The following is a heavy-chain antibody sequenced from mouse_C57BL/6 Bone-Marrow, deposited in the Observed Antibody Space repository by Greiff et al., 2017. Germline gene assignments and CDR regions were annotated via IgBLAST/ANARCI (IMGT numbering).Heavy chain of an antibody. V-gene: IGHV14-1*01. Sequence: EVQLQQSGAELVRPGASVKLSCTASGFNIKDYYMHWVKQRPEQGLEWIGRIDPEDGDTEYAPKFQGKATMTADTSSNTAYLQLSSLTSEDTAIYYCTPHYYGSRDAMDYWGQGTSVTVSS. D-gene: IGHD1-1*01. CDR1: GFNIKDYY. CDR2: IDPEDGDT. CDR3: TPHYYGSRDAMDY. J-gene: IGHJ4*01.